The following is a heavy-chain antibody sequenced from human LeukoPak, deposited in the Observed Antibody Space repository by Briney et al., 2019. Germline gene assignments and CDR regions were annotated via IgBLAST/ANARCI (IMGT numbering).Heavy chain of an antibody. D-gene: IGHD1-1*01. V-gene: IGHV4-39*07. CDR3: ARMTQYMGAFDI. J-gene: IGHJ3*02. CDR2: ISYIGTT. Sequence: SETLSLTCTVSGDSISSRTSDFWGWIRQSPGKGLEWIAEISYIGTTFYNPSLESRVSISLDTSKNQFSLKLSSVTAADTAVYYCARMTQYMGAFDIWGQGTMVTVSS. CDR1: GDSISSRTSDF.